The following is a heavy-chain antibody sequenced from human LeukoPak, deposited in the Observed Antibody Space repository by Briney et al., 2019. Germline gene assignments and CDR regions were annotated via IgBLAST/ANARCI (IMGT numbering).Heavy chain of an antibody. CDR1: GYTFTGYY. Sequence: ASVKVSCKASGYTFTGYYMHWLRQAPGQGLEWMGWINPNSGGTNYAQKFQGRVTMTRDTSISTAYMELSRLRSDDTAVYYCARDRIAAAGKTRNWFDPWGQGTLVTVSS. J-gene: IGHJ5*02. CDR3: ARDRIAAAGKTRNWFDP. D-gene: IGHD6-13*01. CDR2: INPNSGGT. V-gene: IGHV1-2*02.